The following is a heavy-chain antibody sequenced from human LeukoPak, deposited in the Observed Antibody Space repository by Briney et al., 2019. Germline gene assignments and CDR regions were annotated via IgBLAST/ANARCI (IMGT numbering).Heavy chain of an antibody. CDR2: ISYDGSNK. J-gene: IGHJ6*03. CDR3: ARETKDESRFLEWLLGLGYMDV. CDR1: GFTFSSYA. Sequence: PGRSPRLSCAASGFTFSSYAMHWVRQAPGKGLEWVAVISYDGSNKYYADSVKGRFTISRDNSKNTLYLQMNSLRAEDTAVYYCARETKDESRFLEWLLGLGYMDVWGKGTTVTVSS. V-gene: IGHV3-30-3*01. D-gene: IGHD3-3*01.